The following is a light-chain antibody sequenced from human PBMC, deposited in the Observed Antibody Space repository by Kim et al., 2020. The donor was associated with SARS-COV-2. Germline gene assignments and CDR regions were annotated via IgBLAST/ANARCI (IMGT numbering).Light chain of an antibody. CDR2: SNT. Sequence: GQRITTSCSGSSSDIGSNTVSWYQQFPGTTPKLLIYSNTQRPSRVPDRFSGSKSGTSASLAISELQSEDEADYYCASWDDSLSGWVFGGGTQLTVL. J-gene: IGLJ3*02. CDR3: ASWDDSLSGWV. V-gene: IGLV1-44*01. CDR1: SSDIGSNT.